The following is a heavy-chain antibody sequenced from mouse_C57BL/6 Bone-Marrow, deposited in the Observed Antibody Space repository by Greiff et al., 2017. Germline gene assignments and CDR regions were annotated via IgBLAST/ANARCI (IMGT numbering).Heavy chain of an antibody. CDR2: FHPNSGST. CDR3: ARYHYYGSSYLDY. CDR1: GYTFTSYW. J-gene: IGHJ2*01. V-gene: IGHV1-64*01. Sequence: QVQLKQPGAELVKPGASVKLSCKASGYTFTSYWMHWVKQRPGQGLEWIGMFHPNSGSTNYNEKFKSKATLTVDKSSSTAYMQLSSLTSEDSAVYYCARYHYYGSSYLDYWGQGTTLTVSS. D-gene: IGHD1-1*01.